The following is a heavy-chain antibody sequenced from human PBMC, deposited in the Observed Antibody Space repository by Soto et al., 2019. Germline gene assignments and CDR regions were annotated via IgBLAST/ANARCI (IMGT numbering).Heavy chain of an antibody. CDR3: ASHSRGWYHDY. CDR2: IKEDGSEK. Sequence: GGSLRLSCAASGFTFSNYWMSWVRQAPGKGLEWVANIKEDGSEKYYVDSVKGRFTISRDNTKNSLYLQMNSLRAEDTAVYYCASHSRGWYHDYWGQGTLVTVSS. CDR1: GFTFSNYW. J-gene: IGHJ4*02. V-gene: IGHV3-7*01. D-gene: IGHD6-19*01.